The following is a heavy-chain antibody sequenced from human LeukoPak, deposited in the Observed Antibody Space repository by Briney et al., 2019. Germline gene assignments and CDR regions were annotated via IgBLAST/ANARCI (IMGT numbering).Heavy chain of an antibody. J-gene: IGHJ4*02. D-gene: IGHD1-26*01. CDR3: ARDGGEWEQDY. CDR2: IYYSGST. CDR1: GGSFSGYY. Sequence: SETLSLTCAVYGGSFSGYYWSWIRQPPGKGLEWIGSIYYSGSTYYNPSLKSRVTISVDTSKNQFSLKLSSVTAADTAVYYCARDGGEWEQDYWGQGTLVTVSS. V-gene: IGHV4-34*01.